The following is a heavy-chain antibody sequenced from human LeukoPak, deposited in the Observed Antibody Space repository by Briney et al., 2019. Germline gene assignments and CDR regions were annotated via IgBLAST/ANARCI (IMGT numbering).Heavy chain of an antibody. V-gene: IGHV3-30*02. CDR1: GFTFSSYG. CDR3: AKAAYGSGNPSGWFDP. CDR2: IRYDGSNK. J-gene: IGHJ5*02. D-gene: IGHD3-10*01. Sequence: GGSLRLSCAASGFTFSSYGMHWVRQAPGKGLEWVAFIRYDGSNKYYADSVKGRFTISRDNSKNTLYLQMNSLRAEDTAVYYCAKAAYGSGNPSGWFDPWGQGTLVTVSS.